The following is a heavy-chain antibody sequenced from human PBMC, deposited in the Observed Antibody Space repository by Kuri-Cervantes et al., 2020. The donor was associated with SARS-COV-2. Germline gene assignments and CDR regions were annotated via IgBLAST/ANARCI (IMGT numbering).Heavy chain of an antibody. D-gene: IGHD3-3*01. J-gene: IGHJ5*02. CDR1: GHPISSGYN. CDR2: IYHTGTT. Sequence: SETLSLTCGVSGHPISSGYNWGWIRQPPGKGLEWIGSIYHTGTTSYKSSLKSRVTISADTSKNQFSLNLKSVTAADTAVYYCARTNTIFGVAIWGWFDPWGQGTLVTVSS. V-gene: IGHV4-38-2*01. CDR3: ARTNTIFGVAIWGWFDP.